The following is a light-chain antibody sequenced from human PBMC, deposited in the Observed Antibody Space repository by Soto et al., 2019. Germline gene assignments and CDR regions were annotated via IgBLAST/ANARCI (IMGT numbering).Light chain of an antibody. Sequence: DIQMTQSPSSLSASVGGIVTITCRASQSISSYLNWYQQKPGKAPKLLIFDAFSLESGVPSRFSGSRSGTEFTLTISSLQPDDYATYYCQQYNSYSPLTFGGGTKVDIK. J-gene: IGKJ4*01. CDR1: QSISSY. CDR2: DAF. CDR3: QQYNSYSPLT. V-gene: IGKV1-5*01.